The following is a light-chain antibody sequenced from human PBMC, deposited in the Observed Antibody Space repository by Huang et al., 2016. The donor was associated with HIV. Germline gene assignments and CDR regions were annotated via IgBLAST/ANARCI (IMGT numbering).Light chain of an antibody. Sequence: IQMTQSPPSLSASLNDSVTLTCRASQDINNFIAWYQQKPGGLPKLLVYAASTLQSGVSSRFSGSGYGMDFTLTITNLQPEDVATYYCQKYNTAPRTFGQGTKLEVK. J-gene: IGKJ1*01. V-gene: IGKV1-27*01. CDR2: AAS. CDR1: QDINNF. CDR3: QKYNTAPRT.